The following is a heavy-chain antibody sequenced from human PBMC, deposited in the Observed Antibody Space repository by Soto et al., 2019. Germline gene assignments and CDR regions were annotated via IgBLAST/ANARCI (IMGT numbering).Heavy chain of an antibody. V-gene: IGHV1-3*01. CDR3: ARDRAGRVPVAAFYCYFGLDV. D-gene: IGHD3-9*01. Sequence: GSSVQLSCKASGYTFRDYPVHWVRQAPGQKLEWMGWINGGDGRTRYSQNFQGRVTFTRDTSANTAYMEMGSLRFEDTAVYYCARDRAGRVPVAAFYCYFGLDVW. CDR1: GYTFRDYP. J-gene: IGHJ3*01. CDR2: INGGDGRT.